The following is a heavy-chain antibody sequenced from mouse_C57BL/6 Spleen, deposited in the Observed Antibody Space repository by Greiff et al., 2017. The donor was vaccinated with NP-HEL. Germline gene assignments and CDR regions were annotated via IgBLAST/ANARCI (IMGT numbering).Heavy chain of an antibody. J-gene: IGHJ2*01. D-gene: IGHD1-1*01. V-gene: IGHV1-62-2*01. Sequence: VQLQQSGAELVKPGASVKLSCKASGYTFTEYTIHWVKQRSGQGLEWIGWFYPGSGSIKYNEKFKDKATLTADKSSSTVYMELSRLTSEDSAVYFCARHEGRAITTVVAPFDYWGQGTTLTVSS. CDR3: ARHEGRAITTVVAPFDY. CDR1: GYTFTEYT. CDR2: FYPGSGSI.